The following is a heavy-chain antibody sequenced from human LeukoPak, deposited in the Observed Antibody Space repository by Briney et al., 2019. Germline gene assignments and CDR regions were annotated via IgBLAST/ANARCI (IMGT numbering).Heavy chain of an antibody. CDR1: GASITTESYF. CDR3: ARDFSSSSTVYYYYYMDV. Sequence: PSETLSLTCTVSGASITTESYFWTWVRQPAGKELEWIGRIYTSGTITYNPSLKGRVTMSVDTSKNQFSLKLSSVTAADTAIYCCARDFSSSSTVYYYYYMDVWGKGTTVTVSS. CDR2: IYTSGTI. J-gene: IGHJ6*03. V-gene: IGHV4-61*02. D-gene: IGHD6-6*01.